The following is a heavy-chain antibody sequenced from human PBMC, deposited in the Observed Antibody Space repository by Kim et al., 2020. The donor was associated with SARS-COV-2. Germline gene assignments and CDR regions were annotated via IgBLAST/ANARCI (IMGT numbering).Heavy chain of an antibody. J-gene: IGHJ4*02. CDR1: GGTFSSYT. CDR3: AREGETVVDIVATTRYDDY. Sequence: SVKVSCKASGGTFSSYTISWVRQAPGQGLEWMGRIIPILGIANYAQKFQGRVTITADKSTSTAYMELSSLRSEDTAVYYCAREGETVVDIVATTRYDDYWGQGTLVTVSS. V-gene: IGHV1-69*04. D-gene: IGHD5-12*01. CDR2: IIPILGIA.